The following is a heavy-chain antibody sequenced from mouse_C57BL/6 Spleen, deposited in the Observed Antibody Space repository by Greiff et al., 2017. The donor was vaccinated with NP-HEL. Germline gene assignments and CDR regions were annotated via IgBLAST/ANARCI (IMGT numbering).Heavy chain of an antibody. J-gene: IGHJ3*01. CDR1: GYSITSGYY. D-gene: IGHD1-1*01. V-gene: IGHV3-6*01. Sequence: ESGPGLVKPSQSLSLTCSVTGYSITSGYYWNWIRQFPGNKLEWMGYISYDGSNNYNPPLKNRISITRDTSKNQFFLKLNSVTTEDTATYYCARDGSNRGFAYWGQGTLVTVSA. CDR2: ISYDGSN. CDR3: ARDGSNRGFAY.